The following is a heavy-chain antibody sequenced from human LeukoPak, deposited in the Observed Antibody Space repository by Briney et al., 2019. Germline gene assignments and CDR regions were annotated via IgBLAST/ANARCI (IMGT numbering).Heavy chain of an antibody. Sequence: PGGSLRLSCAASGFTVSSNYMSWVRQAPGKGLEWVSVIYSGGSTYYADSVKGRLTISRDNSKNTLYLQMNSLRAEDTAVYYCARGYGNRRPDYWGQGTLVTVSS. CDR3: ARGYGNRRPDY. V-gene: IGHV3-53*01. J-gene: IGHJ4*02. D-gene: IGHD1-14*01. CDR1: GFTVSSNY. CDR2: IYSGGST.